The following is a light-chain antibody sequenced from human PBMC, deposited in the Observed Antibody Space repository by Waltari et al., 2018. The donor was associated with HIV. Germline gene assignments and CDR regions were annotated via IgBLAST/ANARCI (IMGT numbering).Light chain of an antibody. CDR2: EVT. CDR3: TSYRSGSTLV. J-gene: IGLJ2*01. CDR1: IGAVGGYDY. V-gene: IGLV2-14*01. Sequence: QSALTQPASVSGSPGQSITISCTGTIGAVGGYDYVSWYQQHPGKAPKLMIYEVTYRPSGVSDRFSGSKSGNTASLTISGLQAEDEADYYCTSYRSGSTLVVGGGTKVTVL.